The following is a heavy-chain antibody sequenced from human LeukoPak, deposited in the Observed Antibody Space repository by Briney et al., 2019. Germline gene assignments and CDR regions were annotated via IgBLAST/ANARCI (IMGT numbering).Heavy chain of an antibody. Sequence: PGGSLRLSCAASGFTVSRNYMSWVRRAPGKGLEWVANIKEDGSEKYYVDSVKGRFTISRDDAKNSLYLQMNSLRAEETAVYYCARAPADYYGSGSYFRQSGLLDYWGQGTLVTVSS. J-gene: IGHJ4*02. CDR3: ARAPADYYGSGSYFRQSGLLDY. D-gene: IGHD3-10*01. V-gene: IGHV3-7*01. CDR1: GFTVSRNY. CDR2: IKEDGSEK.